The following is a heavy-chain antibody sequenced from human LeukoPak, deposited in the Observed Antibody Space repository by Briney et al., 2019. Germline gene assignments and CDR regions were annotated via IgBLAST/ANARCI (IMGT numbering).Heavy chain of an antibody. J-gene: IGHJ4*02. CDR2: ISSSSSTI. Sequence: GVSLRLSCAASGFTFSSYSMNWVRQAPGKGLEWVSYISSSSSTIYYADSVKGRFTISRDNAKNSLYLQMNSLRAEDTAVYYCARFGRIAAAGTHDYWGQGTLVTVSS. CDR3: ARFGRIAAAGTHDY. CDR1: GFTFSSYS. V-gene: IGHV3-48*04. D-gene: IGHD6-13*01.